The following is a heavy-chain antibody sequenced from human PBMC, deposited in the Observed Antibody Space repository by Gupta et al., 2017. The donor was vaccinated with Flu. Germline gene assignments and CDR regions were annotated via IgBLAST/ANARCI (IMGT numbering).Heavy chain of an antibody. CDR1: SGNYY. D-gene: IGHD3-22*01. CDR2: ISYSGST. V-gene: IGHV4-61*01. J-gene: IGHJ4*02. Sequence: SGNYYWSWIRQPPGKGLEWIGYISYSGSTSYNPSLRSRITISVDTSQNQFSLTLSSVTAADTAVYYCTRSHYYDSSGYYYAYWGQGSLVTV. CDR3: TRSHYYDSSGYYYAY.